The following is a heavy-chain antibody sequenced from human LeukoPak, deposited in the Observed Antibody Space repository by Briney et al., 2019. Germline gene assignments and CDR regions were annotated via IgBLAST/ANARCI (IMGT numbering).Heavy chain of an antibody. CDR3: ASQYSKYYYDSSGYLPFDY. CDR2: IYYSGST. Sequence: PSETLSLTRTVSGGSISSSSYYWGWIRQPPGKGLEWIGSIYYSGSTYYNPSLKSRVTISVDTSKNQFSLKLSSVTAADTAVYYCASQYSKYYYDSSGYLPFDYWGQGTLVTVSS. D-gene: IGHD3-22*01. J-gene: IGHJ4*02. CDR1: GGSISSSSYY. V-gene: IGHV4-39*01.